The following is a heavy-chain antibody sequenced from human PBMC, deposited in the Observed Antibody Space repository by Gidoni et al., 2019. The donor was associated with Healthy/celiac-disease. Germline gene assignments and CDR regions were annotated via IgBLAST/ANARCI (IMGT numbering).Heavy chain of an antibody. Sequence: VQLVESGGGVVQPGRSLRLSCAACGLTFSSYGMHWVRKAPGKGREWVAVIWYDGSNKYYAYSVKGRFTISRDNSKNTLCLQLTSLRAEDTAVYYFARDRGGDSYYYYYGMDVWGQGTTVTVSS. V-gene: IGHV3-33*01. CDR2: IWYDGSNK. D-gene: IGHD3-10*01. J-gene: IGHJ6*02. CDR1: GLTFSSYG. CDR3: ARDRGGDSYYYYYGMDV.